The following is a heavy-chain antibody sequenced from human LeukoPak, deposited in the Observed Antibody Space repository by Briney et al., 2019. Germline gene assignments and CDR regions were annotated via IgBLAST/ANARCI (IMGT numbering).Heavy chain of an antibody. CDR2: IIPIFGTA. CDR1: GYTFTSYG. CDR3: ARVGWSYGDYRYYYYYMDV. Sequence: SVKVSCKASGYTFTSYGINWVRQAPGQGLEWMGGIIPIFGTANYAQKFQGRVTITADKSTSTAYMELSSLRSEDTAVYYCARVGWSYGDYRYYYYYMDVWGKGTTVTVSS. V-gene: IGHV1-69*06. J-gene: IGHJ6*03. D-gene: IGHD4-17*01.